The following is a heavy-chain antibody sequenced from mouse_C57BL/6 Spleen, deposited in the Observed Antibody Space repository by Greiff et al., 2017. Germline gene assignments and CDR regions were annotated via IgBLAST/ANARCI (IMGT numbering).Heavy chain of an antibody. CDR1: GYTFTDYE. J-gene: IGHJ4*01. V-gene: IGHV1-15*01. D-gene: IGHD1-1*01. CDR3: TGGGSSFYYAMGG. Sequence: QVQLQQSGAELVRPGASVTLSCKASGYTFTDYEMHWVKQTPVHGLEWIGAIDPETGGTAYNQKFKGKAILTADKSSSTAYMELRSLTSEDSAVYCCTGGGSSFYYAMGGWGQGTSVTVSS. CDR2: IDPETGGT.